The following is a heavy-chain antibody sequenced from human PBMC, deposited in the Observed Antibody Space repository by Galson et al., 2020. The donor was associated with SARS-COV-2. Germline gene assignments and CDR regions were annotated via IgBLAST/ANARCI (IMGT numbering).Heavy chain of an antibody. V-gene: IGHV4-34*01. CDR2: INSSVTT. J-gene: IGHJ4*02. D-gene: IGHD2-21*02. CDR3: AREENFFLVGTATRMCYFDY. CDR1: GGSFSGSS. Sequence: SETLSLTCAVYGGSFSGSSWSWIRQPPGKGLEWIGEINSSVTTNYNPSLKSRVTISVDPSKNHFSLKLSSVTAADTAVYYCAREENFFLVGTATRMCYFDYWGRGTLATVSS.